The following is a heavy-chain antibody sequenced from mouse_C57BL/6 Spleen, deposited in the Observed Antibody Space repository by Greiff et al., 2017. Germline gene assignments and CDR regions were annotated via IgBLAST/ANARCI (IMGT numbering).Heavy chain of an antibody. CDR2: IYPGDGDT. Sequence: QVQLQQSGAELVKPGASVKISCKASGYAFSSYWMNWVKQRPGKGLEWIGQIYPGDGDTNYNGKFKGKATLTADKSSSTAYMQLSSLTSEDSAVYFCARVHYGTPFDYWGQGTTLTVSS. CDR3: ARVHYGTPFDY. V-gene: IGHV1-80*01. J-gene: IGHJ2*01. D-gene: IGHD1-1*01. CDR1: GYAFSSYW.